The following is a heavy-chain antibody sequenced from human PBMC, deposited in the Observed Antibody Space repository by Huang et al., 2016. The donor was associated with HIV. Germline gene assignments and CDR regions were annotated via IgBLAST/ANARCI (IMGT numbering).Heavy chain of an antibody. D-gene: IGHD2-15*01. Sequence: QVQLQESGPGPVKPSQTLSLTCTVSGDSISRGCYLWSWIRQSPGKCLEWIGSIYYTGTTSYNPSLRSRGTMSVDTSKNQFSLRLTSVTAEDTAVYYCARDRITQCNGGRCYSDWSDPWGQGTLVIVSS. J-gene: IGHJ5*02. CDR3: ARDRITQCNGGRCYSDWSDP. V-gene: IGHV4-30-4*08. CDR2: IYYTGTT. CDR1: GDSISRGCYL.